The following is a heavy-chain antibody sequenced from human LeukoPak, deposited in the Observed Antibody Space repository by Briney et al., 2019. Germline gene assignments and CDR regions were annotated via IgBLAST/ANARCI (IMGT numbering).Heavy chain of an antibody. D-gene: IGHD3-10*01. Sequence: ASVKVSCKASGYTFTSYAMNWVRQAPGQGLEWMGGIIPIFDSPNYAQKFQGRLTITADASTSTAYMELSSLISEDTAVYYCARPADKSTHRVYFDSWGQGTLVTVSS. J-gene: IGHJ4*02. V-gene: IGHV1-69*13. CDR2: IIPIFDSP. CDR1: GYTFTSYA. CDR3: ARPADKSTHRVYFDS.